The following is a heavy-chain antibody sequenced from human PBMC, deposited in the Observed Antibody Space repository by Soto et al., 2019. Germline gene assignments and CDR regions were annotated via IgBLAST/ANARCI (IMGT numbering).Heavy chain of an antibody. CDR2: IYYSGST. V-gene: IGHV4-39*07. J-gene: IGHJ3*02. D-gene: IGHD2-15*01. Sequence: SETLSLTCSVSGGSISSKSYSWGWIRQPPGKGLEWIGNIYYSGSTYYNPSLKSRATISVDTSKNQFSLKLSSVTAADTAVYYCARVRGCSGGSCYPLDIWGQGTMVTVS. CDR3: ARVRGCSGGSCYPLDI. CDR1: GGSISSKSYS.